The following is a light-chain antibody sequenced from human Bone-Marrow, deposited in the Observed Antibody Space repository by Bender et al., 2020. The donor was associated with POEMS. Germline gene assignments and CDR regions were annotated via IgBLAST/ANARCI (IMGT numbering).Light chain of an antibody. CDR1: SSDVGSYNF. V-gene: IGLV2-14*02. J-gene: IGLJ2*01. Sequence: QSALTQPASVSGSPGQSITISCTGTSSDVGSYNFVSWYQHHPGKAPKLMIYEGSKRPSGVSNRFSGSKSGNTASLTISGLQAEDEADYYFSSYTSSNTVIFGGGTKLTVL. CDR2: EGS. CDR3: SSYTSSNTVI.